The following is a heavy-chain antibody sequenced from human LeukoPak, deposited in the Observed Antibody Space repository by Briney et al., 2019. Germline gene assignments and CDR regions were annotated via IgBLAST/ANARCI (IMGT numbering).Heavy chain of an antibody. V-gene: IGHV3-30*04. CDR3: ARKRGYSYGYGFDY. CDR2: ISYDGSNK. CDR1: GFTFSSYA. J-gene: IGHJ4*02. Sequence: GRSLRLSCAASGFTFSSYAMHWVRKAPGKGLEGGAVISYDGSNKYYADSVKGRFTISRDNSKNTLYLQMNSLRAEDTAVYYCARKRGYSYGYGFDYWGQGTLVTVSS. D-gene: IGHD5-18*01.